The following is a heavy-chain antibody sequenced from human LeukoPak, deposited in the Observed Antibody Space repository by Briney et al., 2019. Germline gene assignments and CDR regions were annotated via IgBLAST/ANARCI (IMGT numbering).Heavy chain of an antibody. V-gene: IGHV3-23*01. CDR1: GFTFSSYA. Sequence: GGSLRLSCAASGFTFSSYAMSWVRQAPGKGLEWVSAISGSGGSTYYADSVKGRFTISRDNSKNTLYLQMNSLRAEDTAVYYCAKLTFGVVIPGTNWFGPWGQGTLVTVSS. CDR3: AKLTFGVVIPGTNWFGP. D-gene: IGHD3-3*01. J-gene: IGHJ5*02. CDR2: ISGSGGST.